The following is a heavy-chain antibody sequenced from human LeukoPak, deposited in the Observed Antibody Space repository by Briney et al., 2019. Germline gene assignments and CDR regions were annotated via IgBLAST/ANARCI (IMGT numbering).Heavy chain of an antibody. CDR3: AAGYSSNWAYAFNI. J-gene: IGHJ3*02. CDR2: IHYSGNT. Sequence: PSETLSLTCTVSGGSISSYYWSWIRQPPGKGLEWIAYIHYSGNTSSTPSLKSRVTISVDTSKNHFSLKLASVTAADTAMYFCAAGYSSNWAYAFNIWGQGTMVTVSS. D-gene: IGHD6-13*01. CDR1: GGSISSYY. V-gene: IGHV4-59*08.